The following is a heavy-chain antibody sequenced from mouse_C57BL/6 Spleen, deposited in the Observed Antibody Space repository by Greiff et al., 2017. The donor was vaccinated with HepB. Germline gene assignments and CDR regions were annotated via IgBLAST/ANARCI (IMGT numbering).Heavy chain of an antibody. Sequence: EVKLVESGGGLVKPGGSLKLSCAASGFTFSSYAMSWVRQTPEKRLEWVATISDGGSYTYYPDNVKGRFTISRDNAKNNLYLQMSHLKSEDTAMYYCAREGDGNSYFDYWGQGTTLTVSS. CDR2: ISDGGSYT. V-gene: IGHV5-4*01. J-gene: IGHJ2*01. D-gene: IGHD2-1*01. CDR3: AREGDGNSYFDY. CDR1: GFTFSSYA.